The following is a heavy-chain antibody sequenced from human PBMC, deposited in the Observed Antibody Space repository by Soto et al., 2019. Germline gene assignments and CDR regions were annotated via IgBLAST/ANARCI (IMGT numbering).Heavy chain of an antibody. CDR1: GYSFSSCA. V-gene: IGHV1-3*04. J-gene: IGHJ2*01. CDR3: VRDRAVDWYLDL. CDR2: INTDSGNT. D-gene: IGHD6-19*01. Sequence: QVQVVQSGAEVKKPGASVRLSCKTSGYSFSSCAIHWVRLAPGQRFEWMGWINTDSGNTKYSQKFQGRVTITRDTAASTAYMELTSLASDDTATYYCVRDRAVDWYLDLWGRGTLVTVSS.